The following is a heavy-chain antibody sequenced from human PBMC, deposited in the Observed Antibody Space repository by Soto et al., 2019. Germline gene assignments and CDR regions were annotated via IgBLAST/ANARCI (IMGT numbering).Heavy chain of an antibody. Sequence: QVQLVQSGAEVKKPGASVKVSCKASGYTFTDYFMHWVRQAPGQGLEWMGWINPKSGGTAYAQKFQGRVTMTRDTSISTAYIEVSRLRSDDTAVYYCARSSGSYSYYGMDVWGQGTTVTVSS. CDR3: ARSSGSYSYYGMDV. CDR2: INPKSGGT. J-gene: IGHJ6*02. V-gene: IGHV1-2*02. D-gene: IGHD1-26*01. CDR1: GYTFTDYF.